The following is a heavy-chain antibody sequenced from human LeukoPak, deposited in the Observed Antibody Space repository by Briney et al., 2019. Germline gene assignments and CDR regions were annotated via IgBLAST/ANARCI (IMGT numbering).Heavy chain of an antibody. CDR1: VFTFSSYS. Sequence: GGSLRLSCAASVFTFSSYSMNWVRQAPGKGLEWVSSISSSSSYIYYADSVKGRFTISRDNAKNSLYLQMNSLRAEDTAVYYCARGYSYGFNYFDYWGQGTLVTVSS. D-gene: IGHD5-18*01. J-gene: IGHJ4*02. CDR3: ARGYSYGFNYFDY. V-gene: IGHV3-21*01. CDR2: ISSSSSYI.